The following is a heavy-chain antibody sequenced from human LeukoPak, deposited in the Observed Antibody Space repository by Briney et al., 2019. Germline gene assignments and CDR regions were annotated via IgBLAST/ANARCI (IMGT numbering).Heavy chain of an antibody. CDR2: ISPFNGNT. Sequence: ASVKVSCKASGYSFTSYGFSWVRQAPGQGLEWMGWISPFNGNTNYAQRFQGRVTMTSDTSTSTAYMELRSLRSDDTAVYYCARAVIPVAVKPAFDYWGQGTLVTVPS. D-gene: IGHD6-13*01. V-gene: IGHV1-18*01. CDR3: ARAVIPVAVKPAFDY. J-gene: IGHJ4*02. CDR1: GYSFTSYG.